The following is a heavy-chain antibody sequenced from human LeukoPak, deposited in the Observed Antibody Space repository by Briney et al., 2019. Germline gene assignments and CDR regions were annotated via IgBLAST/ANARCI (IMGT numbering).Heavy chain of an antibody. D-gene: IGHD6-13*01. CDR1: GFTFSSYG. CDR2: ISYDGSNK. Sequence: GGSLRLSCAASGFTFSSYGMHWVRQAPGKGLEWVAVISYDGSNKYYADSVKGRFTISRDNSKNTLYLQMNSLRAEDTAVYYCAKLLVPNYYYGMDVGGQGTTVTVSS. V-gene: IGHV3-30*18. J-gene: IGHJ6*02. CDR3: AKLLVPNYYYGMDV.